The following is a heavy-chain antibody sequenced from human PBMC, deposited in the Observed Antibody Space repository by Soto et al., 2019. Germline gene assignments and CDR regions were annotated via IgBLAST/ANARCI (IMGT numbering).Heavy chain of an antibody. CDR3: ARESGDSWDYEAY. V-gene: IGHV4-4*07. CDR2: IYTSGNT. D-gene: IGHD1-7*01. Sequence: SETLSLTCTVSGGSISSYHWSWIRQSAGKGLEWIGRIYTSGNTHYNPSLKSRVTVSIDTSKNQFFLTVNSVTAADSAVYYCARESGDSWDYEAYWGQGTPVTVSS. CDR1: GGSISSYH. J-gene: IGHJ4*02.